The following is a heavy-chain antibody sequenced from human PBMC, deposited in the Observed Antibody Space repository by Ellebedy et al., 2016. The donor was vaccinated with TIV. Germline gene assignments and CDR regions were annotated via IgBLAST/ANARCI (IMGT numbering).Heavy chain of an antibody. Sequence: GSLRLSCTVSGGSISSYYWNWIRQPPGKGLEWIGYIYYSGSTNYNPSLKSRVTISVDTSKSQFSLRRSSVTAADTAVYYCARVDSDLVTVDEYHYYMDVWGKGTTVTVSS. CDR1: GGSISSYY. CDR3: ARVDSDLVTVDEYHYYMDV. J-gene: IGHJ6*03. CDR2: IYYSGST. D-gene: IGHD5-18*01. V-gene: IGHV4-59*01.